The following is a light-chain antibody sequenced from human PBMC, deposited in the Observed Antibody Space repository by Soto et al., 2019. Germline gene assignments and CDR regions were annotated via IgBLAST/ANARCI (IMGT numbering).Light chain of an antibody. CDR1: QSVSSN. CDR2: GAS. J-gene: IGKJ5*01. Sequence: EIVMTQSPATLSVSPGESATLSCRASQSVSSNLAWYQHKPGQAXRLLVYGASTRATGIPARFSGSGSGTEFTLTISSLQSEDFAVYYGQQYNNWPPITFGQGTRLEIK. V-gene: IGKV3-15*01. CDR3: QQYNNWPPIT.